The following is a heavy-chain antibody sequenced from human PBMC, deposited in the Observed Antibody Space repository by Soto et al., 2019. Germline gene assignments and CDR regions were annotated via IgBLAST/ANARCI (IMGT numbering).Heavy chain of an antibody. D-gene: IGHD5-18*01. J-gene: IGHJ6*02. Sequence: GGSLRLSCAASGFTFSSYAMHWVRQAPGKGLEWVAVISYDGSNKYYADSVKGRFTISRDNSKNTLYLQMNSLRAEDTAVYYCATNGGYSYGYNYYGMDVWGQGTTVTVSS. CDR2: ISYDGSNK. V-gene: IGHV3-30-3*01. CDR1: GFTFSSYA. CDR3: ATNGGYSYGYNYYGMDV.